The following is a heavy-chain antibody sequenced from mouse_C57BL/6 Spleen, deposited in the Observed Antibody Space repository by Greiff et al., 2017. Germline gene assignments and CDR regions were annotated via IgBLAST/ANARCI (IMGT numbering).Heavy chain of an antibody. Sequence: EVQLQQSGPELVKPGASVKMSCKASGYTFTDYNMHWVQQSHGKSLEWIGYINPNSGGTSYNQKFKGKATLTVYTSSSTAYMQIRSLTSEYSAVYYCARSWFAYWGQGTTVTVSA. CDR3: ARSWFAY. J-gene: IGHJ3*01. CDR1: GYTFTDYN. V-gene: IGHV1-22*01. CDR2: INPNSGGT.